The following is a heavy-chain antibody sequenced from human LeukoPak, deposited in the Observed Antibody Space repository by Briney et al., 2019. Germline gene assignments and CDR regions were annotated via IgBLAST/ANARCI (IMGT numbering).Heavy chain of an antibody. CDR3: ARDPLNLYGSGSF. CDR1: GGSISSSNW. Sequence: PSGTLSLTCAVSGGSISSSNWWSWVRQPPGKGLEWIAEIHHSGSANYNPSLKSRVTISGDKSKNQFSLRLSSVTAADTAVYYCARDPLNLYGSGSFWGQGTLVTVSS. V-gene: IGHV4-4*02. J-gene: IGHJ4*02. D-gene: IGHD3-10*01. CDR2: IHHSGSA.